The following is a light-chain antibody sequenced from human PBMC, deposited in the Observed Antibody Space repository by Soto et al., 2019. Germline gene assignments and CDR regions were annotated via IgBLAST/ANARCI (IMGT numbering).Light chain of an antibody. CDR1: EDISNF. Sequence: DIQMTQSPSSLSASVGDRLTITCQASEDISNFLNWYHQKPGRAPKLLIYLASTLEKGVPSRFSGSGSGTLFTLTISSLQPEDFATYYCQQFDNAPPKLTFGGGTKVDIK. CDR3: QQFDNAPPKLT. J-gene: IGKJ4*01. CDR2: LAS. V-gene: IGKV1-33*01.